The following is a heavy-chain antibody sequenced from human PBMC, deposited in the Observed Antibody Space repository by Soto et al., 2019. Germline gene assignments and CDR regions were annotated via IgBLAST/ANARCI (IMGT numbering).Heavy chain of an antibody. CDR1: GFSLSTIGMC. Sequence: VSGPTLVNPTHTLTLTCTFSGFSLSTIGMCVSWIRQPPGKSLEWLALIDWDDDKYYSTSLKTRLTISKDTSKNQVVLTMTNMDPVDTATYYCAQTSYDFWSGYYPWYDYGMDVWGQGTRVTVSS. V-gene: IGHV2-70*01. CDR3: AQTSYDFWSGYYPWYDYGMDV. D-gene: IGHD3-3*01. CDR2: IDWDDDK. J-gene: IGHJ6*02.